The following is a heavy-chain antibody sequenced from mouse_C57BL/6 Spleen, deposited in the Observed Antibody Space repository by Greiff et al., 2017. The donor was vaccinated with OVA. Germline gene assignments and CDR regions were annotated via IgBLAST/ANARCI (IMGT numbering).Heavy chain of an antibody. CDR2: IHPNSGST. CDR1: GYTFTSYW. D-gene: IGHD5-5*01. J-gene: IGHJ4*01. CDR3: ARRLLPYAMGY. Sequence: QVQLKQPGAELVKPGASVKLSCKASGYTFTSYWMHWVKQRPGQGLEWIGMIHPNSGSTNYNEKFKSKATLTVDKSSSTAYMQLSSLTSEDSAVYYCARRLLPYAMGYWGQGTSVTVSS. V-gene: IGHV1-64*01.